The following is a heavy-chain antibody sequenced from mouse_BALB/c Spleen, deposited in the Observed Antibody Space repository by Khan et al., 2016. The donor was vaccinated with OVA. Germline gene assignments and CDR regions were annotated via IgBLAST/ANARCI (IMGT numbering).Heavy chain of an antibody. J-gene: IGHJ3*01. CDR1: GYTFTSYY. Sequence: VQLVESGAELVKPGASVKLSCKASGYTFTSYYMYWVKQRPGQGLEWIGEINPNNGGSNCNEKFKSMATLTVDKSSSTAYMQLSSLTSEDSAVYYCTRSGYGSFAYWGQGTLVTVSA. CDR2: INPNNGGS. CDR3: TRSGYGSFAY. V-gene: IGHV1S81*02. D-gene: IGHD2-2*01.